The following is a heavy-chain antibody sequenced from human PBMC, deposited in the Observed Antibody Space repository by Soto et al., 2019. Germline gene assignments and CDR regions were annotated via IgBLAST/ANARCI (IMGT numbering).Heavy chain of an antibody. Sequence: SETLSLTCTVSGGSISSGGYYWSWIRQHPGKGLEWIGYIYYSGSTYDNPSMKSRVTISVDTSKNQFSLKLSSVTAADTAVYYCARHTAMVYFDSGGQGPRVPSPQ. CDR3: ARHTAMVYFDS. CDR1: GGSISSGGYY. CDR2: IYYSGST. D-gene: IGHD5-18*01. V-gene: IGHV4-31*03. J-gene: IGHJ4*02.